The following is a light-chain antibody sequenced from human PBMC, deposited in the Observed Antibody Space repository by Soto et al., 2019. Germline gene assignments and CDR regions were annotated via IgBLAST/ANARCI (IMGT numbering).Light chain of an antibody. CDR2: GTS. Sequence: QSVLTQPPSVSGAPGQRVTISCTGSSSNIGAGYDVHWYQQLPGTAPKLLIYGTSHRPSGVPDRFSGSRSGTSASLAITGLQADDEADYYCQTSHSGLIGLIFGTGTKLTVL. CDR3: QTSHSGLIGLI. J-gene: IGLJ1*01. CDR1: SSNIGAGYD. V-gene: IGLV1-40*01.